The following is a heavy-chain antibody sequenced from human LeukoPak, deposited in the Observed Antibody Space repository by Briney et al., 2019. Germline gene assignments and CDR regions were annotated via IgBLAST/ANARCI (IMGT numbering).Heavy chain of an antibody. J-gene: IGHJ6*03. CDR3: ARGQSAGYSGSYRSYYYYMDV. Sequence: GASVKVSCKASGYTFTGYYMHWVRQAPGQGLEWMGWINPNSGGTNYAQKFQGRVTMTRDTSISTAYMELSRLRSDDTAVYYCARGQSAGYSGSYRSYYYYMDVWGKGTTVTVSS. D-gene: IGHD1-26*01. CDR2: INPNSGGT. CDR1: GYTFTGYY. V-gene: IGHV1-2*02.